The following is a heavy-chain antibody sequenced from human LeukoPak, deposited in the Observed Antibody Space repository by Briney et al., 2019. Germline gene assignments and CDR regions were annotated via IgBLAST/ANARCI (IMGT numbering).Heavy chain of an antibody. V-gene: IGHV3-23*01. Sequence: GGSLRLSCAASGFTFSSYAMSWVRQAPGKGLEWVSAISGSGGSTYYADSVKGRFTISRDISKNTLYLQMNSLRAEDTAVYYCATRIVGATFDYWGQGTLVTVSS. CDR1: GFTFSSYA. D-gene: IGHD1-26*01. J-gene: IGHJ4*02. CDR2: ISGSGGST. CDR3: ATRIVGATFDY.